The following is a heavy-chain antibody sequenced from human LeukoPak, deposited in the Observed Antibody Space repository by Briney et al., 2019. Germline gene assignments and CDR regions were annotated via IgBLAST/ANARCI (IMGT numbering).Heavy chain of an antibody. V-gene: IGHV3-7*01. J-gene: IGHJ4*02. CDR2: INEEGSEK. CDR1: GFTFSGYW. Sequence: GGSLRLSCTASGFTFSGYWMSWVRQAPGKGLEWVANINEEGSEKYYVDSVKGRFTISRDNAKSSLYLQMNSLRAEDTAVYCCARAKLNLDCWGQGTLVTVSS. CDR3: ARAKLNLDC. D-gene: IGHD1-14*01.